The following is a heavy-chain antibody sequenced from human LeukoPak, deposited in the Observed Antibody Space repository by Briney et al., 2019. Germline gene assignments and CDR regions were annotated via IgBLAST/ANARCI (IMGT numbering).Heavy chain of an antibody. J-gene: IGHJ4*02. CDR1: GGSISSSSYY. D-gene: IGHD2-2*01. Sequence: SETLSLTCTVSGGSISSSSYYWGWIRQPPGKGLEWIGSIYYSGSTYYNPSLKGRVTISVDTSKNQFSLKLSSVTAADTAVYYCARHFVVVPAAIDYWGQGTPVTVSS. CDR3: ARHFVVVPAAIDY. CDR2: IYYSGST. V-gene: IGHV4-39*01.